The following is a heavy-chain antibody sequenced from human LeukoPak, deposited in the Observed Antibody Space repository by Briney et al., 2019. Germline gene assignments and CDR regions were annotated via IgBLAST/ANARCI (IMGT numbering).Heavy chain of an antibody. D-gene: IGHD6-19*01. V-gene: IGHV4-61*01. CDR1: GGSISSSSYY. CDR3: ARSLGVAGTVDY. J-gene: IGHJ4*02. CDR2: IYYSGST. Sequence: PSETLSLTCTVSGGSISSSSYYWSWIRQPPGKGLEWIGYIYYSGSTNYNPSLKSRVTISVDTSKNQFSLKLSSVTAADTAVYYCARSLGVAGTVDYWGQGTLVTVSS.